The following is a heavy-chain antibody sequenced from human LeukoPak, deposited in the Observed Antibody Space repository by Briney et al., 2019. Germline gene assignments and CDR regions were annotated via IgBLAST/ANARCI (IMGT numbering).Heavy chain of an antibody. CDR1: GFTFSSYS. CDR3: ARTQQLVLRSPLDP. D-gene: IGHD6-13*01. CDR2: ISSSSSTI. V-gene: IGHV3-48*01. Sequence: GGSLRLSCAASGFTFSSYSMNWVRQAPGKGLEWVSYISSSSSTIYYADSVKGRFTTSRDNAKNSLYLQMNSLRAEDTAVYYCARTQQLVLRSPLDPWGQGTLVTVSS. J-gene: IGHJ5*02.